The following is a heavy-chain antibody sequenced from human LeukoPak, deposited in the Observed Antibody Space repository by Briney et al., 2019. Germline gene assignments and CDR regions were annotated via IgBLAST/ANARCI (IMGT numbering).Heavy chain of an antibody. Sequence: SVKVSCKASGGTFSSYAISWVRQAPGQGLEWMGRIIPILGIANYAQKFQGRVTITADKSTSTAYMELSSLRSEDTAVYYCARDRRYSYGYSYYYGMDVWGQGTTVTVSS. CDR1: GGTFSSYA. CDR3: ARDRRYSYGYSYYYGMDV. V-gene: IGHV1-69*04. D-gene: IGHD5-18*01. CDR2: IIPILGIA. J-gene: IGHJ6*02.